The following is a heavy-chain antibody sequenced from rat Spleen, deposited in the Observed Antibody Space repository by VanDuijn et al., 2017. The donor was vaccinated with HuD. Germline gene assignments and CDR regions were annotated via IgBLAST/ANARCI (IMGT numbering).Heavy chain of an antibody. CDR3: ATQRLTMGSVFNY. Sequence: QVQLKESGPGLVQPSQTLSLTCAVSGFSLTSYHVSWVRQPPGKSLVWMGTIWAGGGTNYNSAVQSRLSISRDTSKSQVFLKMNSLQPEDTGTYYCATQRLTMGSVFNYWGQGVMVTVSS. CDR1: GFSLTSYH. D-gene: IGHD1-7*01. CDR2: IWAGGGT. V-gene: IGHV2-72*01. J-gene: IGHJ2*01.